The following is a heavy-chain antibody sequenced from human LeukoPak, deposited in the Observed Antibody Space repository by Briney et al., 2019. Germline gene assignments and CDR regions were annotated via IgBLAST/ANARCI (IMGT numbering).Heavy chain of an antibody. Sequence: GGSLRLSCAGSGFTLTTNYMTWVRQAPGKGLEWVSVIYISGNTYYTDSVKGRFTISRDNSKNTLYLQMDSLRPEDTAVYYCARDHMRGYIFMGVWGKGTTVTVSS. J-gene: IGHJ6*03. CDR2: IYISGNT. D-gene: IGHD3-3*01. V-gene: IGHV3-66*03. CDR3: ARDHMRGYIFMGV. CDR1: GFTLTTNY.